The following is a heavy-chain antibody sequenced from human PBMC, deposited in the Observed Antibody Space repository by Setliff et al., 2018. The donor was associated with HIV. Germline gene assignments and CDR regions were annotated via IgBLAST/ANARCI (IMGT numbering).Heavy chain of an antibody. CDR1: GYTFTSYG. V-gene: IGHV1-18*01. CDR3: ATRAYDSRGYLRSRVSGAAFDI. D-gene: IGHD3-22*01. J-gene: IGHJ3*02. CDR2: ISAYNGNT. Sequence: ASVKVSCKASGYTFTSYGISWVRQAPGQGLEWMGWISAYNGNTNYAQKLQGRVTMTTDTSTSTAYMELRSLRSDDTAVYYCATRAYDSRGYLRSRVSGAAFDIWGQGTMVTVSS.